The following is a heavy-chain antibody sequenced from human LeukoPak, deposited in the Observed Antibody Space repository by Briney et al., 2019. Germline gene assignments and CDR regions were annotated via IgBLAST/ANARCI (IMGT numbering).Heavy chain of an antibody. CDR1: GYTFTSYD. V-gene: IGHV1-8*02. CDR2: MNPNSGNT. Sequence: ASVKVSCKASGYTFTSYDINWVRQATGQGLEWMGWMNPNSGNTGYAQKFQGRVTMTRNTSISTAYMELSSLRSEDTAVYYCARGGVRAMVRGRLSNWFDPWGQGTLVTVSS. CDR3: ARGGVRAMVRGRLSNWFDP. D-gene: IGHD3-10*01. J-gene: IGHJ5*02.